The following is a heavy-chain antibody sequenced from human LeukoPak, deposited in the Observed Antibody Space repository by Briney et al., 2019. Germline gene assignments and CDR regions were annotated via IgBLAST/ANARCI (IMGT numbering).Heavy chain of an antibody. CDR3: AREDHYDSRPDRVVDY. J-gene: IGHJ4*02. D-gene: IGHD3-22*01. CDR2: MSSDGSNK. V-gene: IGHV3-33*05. Sequence: GRSLRLSCDVSGFTLRRYAMLWVRQTQGRGLEWVAIMSSDGSNKYYVDSVKGRFTISRDNSKNTLYLQMNSLRAEDTAVYYCAREDHYDSRPDRVVDYWGEGTLVIVSS. CDR1: GFTLRRYA.